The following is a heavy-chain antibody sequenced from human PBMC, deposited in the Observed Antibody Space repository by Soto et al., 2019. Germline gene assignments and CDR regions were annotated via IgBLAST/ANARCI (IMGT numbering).Heavy chain of an antibody. Sequence: GGSLRLSCAASGFTFSNYWMYWVRQAPGQGLVWVSRINSDGSVSRYADSVKGRLTISRDNVKNTLYLQMNSLRVEDTAVYYCARGDCVGGSCYSLAGSFYYYMDVWGKGTTVTLSS. J-gene: IGHJ6*03. D-gene: IGHD2-15*01. CDR3: ARGDCVGGSCYSLAGSFYYYMDV. CDR1: GFTFSNYW. V-gene: IGHV3-74*01. CDR2: INSDGSVS.